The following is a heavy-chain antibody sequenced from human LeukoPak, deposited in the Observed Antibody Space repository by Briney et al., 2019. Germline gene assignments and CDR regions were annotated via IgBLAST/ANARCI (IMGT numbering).Heavy chain of an antibody. Sequence: GGSLRLSCAASGFTFSSYWMTWVRQAPGKGLVWVANIKLDGSEKNYVDSVKGRFTISRDNAKNSLYLQMKSLRAEDTAVYYCARDYSSSGWPIGLWGQGTLVTVSS. CDR1: GFTFSSYW. D-gene: IGHD6-19*01. J-gene: IGHJ4*02. CDR2: IKLDGSEK. CDR3: ARDYSSSGWPIGL. V-gene: IGHV3-7*05.